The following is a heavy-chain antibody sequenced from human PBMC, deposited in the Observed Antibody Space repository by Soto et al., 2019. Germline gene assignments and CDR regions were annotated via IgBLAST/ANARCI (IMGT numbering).Heavy chain of an antibody. D-gene: IGHD4-17*01. CDR2: ITNTGITT. J-gene: IGHJ4*02. CDR1: GFGFSTHA. Sequence: GGSLRLSCAASGFGFSTHALSWVRQAPGKGLEWLSSITNTGITTHYADSVKGRFTISRENSRNTLHLQMNNLRVDDTAVYYCAICFDYGDTKLIDYWGQGTLVTVS. V-gene: IGHV3-23*01. CDR3: AICFDYGDTKLIDY.